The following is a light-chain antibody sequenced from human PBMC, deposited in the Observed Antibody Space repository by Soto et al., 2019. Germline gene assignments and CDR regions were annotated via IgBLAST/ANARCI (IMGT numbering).Light chain of an antibody. Sequence: QSVLTQPASVSASPGQSITISCTGASSDVGAYNSVSWYQQRPGKAPKLMIYEVRNRPSGVSDRFSGSKSGNTASLTISGLQTDDEADDYCSSYTTMSTLVFGGGTQLTVL. J-gene: IGLJ3*02. CDR2: EVR. CDR1: SSDVGAYNS. V-gene: IGLV2-14*01. CDR3: SSYTTMSTLV.